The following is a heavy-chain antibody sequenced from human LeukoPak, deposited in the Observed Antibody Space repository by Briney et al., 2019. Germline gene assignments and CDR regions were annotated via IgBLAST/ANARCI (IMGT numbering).Heavy chain of an antibody. CDR3: ASARALYGYSGYDEPYFDY. D-gene: IGHD5-12*01. CDR1: GFTFSSYG. V-gene: IGHV3-30*03. Sequence: GRSLGLSCAASGFTFSSYGMHWVRQAPGKGLEWAALISDDGSNKYYADSVKGRFTISRDNSKNTLYLQMNSLRAEDTAVYYCASARALYGYSGYDEPYFDYWGQGTLVTVSS. CDR2: ISDDGSNK. J-gene: IGHJ4*02.